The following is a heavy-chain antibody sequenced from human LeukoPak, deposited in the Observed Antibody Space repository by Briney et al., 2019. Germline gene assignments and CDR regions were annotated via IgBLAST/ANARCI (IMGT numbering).Heavy chain of an antibody. CDR2: IYYSGST. D-gene: IGHD3-9*01. Sequence: SETLSLTCTISGGSISSSSYYWGWIRQPPGKGLEWIGSIYYSGSTYYNPSLKSRVTISVDTSKNQFSLKLSSVTAADTAVYYCARERSYYDILTGYIQDAFDIWGQGTMVTVFS. CDR3: ARERSYYDILTGYIQDAFDI. V-gene: IGHV4-39*07. J-gene: IGHJ3*02. CDR1: GGSISSSSYY.